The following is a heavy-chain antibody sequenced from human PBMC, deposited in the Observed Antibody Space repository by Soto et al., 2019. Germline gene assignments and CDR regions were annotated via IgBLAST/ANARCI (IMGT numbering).Heavy chain of an antibody. J-gene: IGHJ4*02. V-gene: IGHV3-7*01. D-gene: IGHD3-22*01. CDR1: GFTFSSYW. CDR3: ARDRYYYDSSGYYQFDY. Sequence: PGGSLRLSCAASGFTFSSYWMSWVRQAPGKGLEWVANIKQDGSEKYYVDSVKGRFTISRDNAKNSLYLQMNSLRAEDTAVYYCARDRYYYDSSGYYQFDYWGQGTLVTVSS. CDR2: IKQDGSEK.